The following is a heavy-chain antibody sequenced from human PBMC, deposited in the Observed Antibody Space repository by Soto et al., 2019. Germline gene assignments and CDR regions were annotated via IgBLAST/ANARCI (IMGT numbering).Heavy chain of an antibody. CDR2: INVYNGNT. V-gene: IGHV1-18*01. CDR3: ARDTSLREYDY. CDR1: GYTFTSYG. J-gene: IGHJ4*02. D-gene: IGHD3-10*01. Sequence: QVQLVQSGAEVKKPGASVKVSCKASGYTFTSYGISWVRQAPGQGLEWMGWINVYNGNTNYAQKLQSRVTMTTDTSTRTVYLDQGSLNSDDTAVYFCARDTSLREYDYWGQGTLVTVSS.